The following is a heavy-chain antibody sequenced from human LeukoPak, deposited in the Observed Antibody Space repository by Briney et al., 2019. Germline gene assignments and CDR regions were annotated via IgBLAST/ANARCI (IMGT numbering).Heavy chain of an antibody. CDR3: ARVFWDVGGAYGMDV. V-gene: IGHV3-13*01. D-gene: IGHD3-16*01. Sequence: PGGSLRLSCAASGFTFSSYDMHWVRQATGKGLEWVSAIGTAGDTYYPGSVKGRFTISRENAKNSLYLQMNSLRAGDTAVYYCARVFWDVGGAYGMDVWGQGTTVTVSS. CDR1: GFTFSSYD. CDR2: IGTAGDT. J-gene: IGHJ6*02.